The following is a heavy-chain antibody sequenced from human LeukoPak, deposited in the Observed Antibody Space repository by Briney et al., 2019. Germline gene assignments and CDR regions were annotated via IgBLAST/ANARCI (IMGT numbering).Heavy chain of an antibody. Sequence: SETLSLTCTVSGGSISSGGYYWSWIRQHPGKGLEWIGYIYYSGSTYYNPSLKSRVTISVDTSKDQFSLKLSSVTAADTAVYYCARDTRVGLTYYDILTSYYYYGMDVWGQGTTVTVSS. CDR3: ARDTRVGLTYYDILTSYYYYGMDV. J-gene: IGHJ6*02. D-gene: IGHD3-9*01. V-gene: IGHV4-31*03. CDR2: IYYSGST. CDR1: GGSISSGGYY.